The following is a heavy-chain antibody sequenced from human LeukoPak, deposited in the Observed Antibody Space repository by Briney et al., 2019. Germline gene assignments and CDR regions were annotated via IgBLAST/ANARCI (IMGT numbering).Heavy chain of an antibody. CDR3: ARDGTSTDDY. CDR2: ISGNNDNP. CDR1: GYTFSNFG. Sequence: GASVKVSCKASGYTFSNFGISWVRQAPGQGLEWMGWISGNNDNPNYGQKFQGRFTVTSDLSTRTAYMELKRLRSDDTAVYYCARDGTSTDDYWGQGTLVTVSS. V-gene: IGHV1-18*01. D-gene: IGHD2-2*01. J-gene: IGHJ4*02.